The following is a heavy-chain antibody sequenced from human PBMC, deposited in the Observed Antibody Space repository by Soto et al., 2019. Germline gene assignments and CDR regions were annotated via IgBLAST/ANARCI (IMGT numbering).Heavy chain of an antibody. Sequence: SETLSLTCTVSGGSISSSSYYWGWIRQPPGKGLEWIGSIYYSGYTYYNPSLKSRVTISLDTSKNQFSLKLSSVTAADTAVYYCARARGGYYDYWGQGTLVTVSS. CDR1: GGSISSSSYY. CDR2: IYYSGYT. J-gene: IGHJ4*02. CDR3: ARARGGYYDY. V-gene: IGHV4-39*07. D-gene: IGHD3-22*01.